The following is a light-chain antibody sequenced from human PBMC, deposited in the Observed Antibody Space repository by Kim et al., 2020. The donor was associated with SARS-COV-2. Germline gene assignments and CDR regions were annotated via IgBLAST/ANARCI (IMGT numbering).Light chain of an antibody. CDR2: GAY. V-gene: IGKV3-20*01. CDR1: QRLINHR. CDR3: QTYETSPPT. Sequence: LSPGAGATLSCRASQRLINHRLAWYQLRPGQAPRLLVYGAYTRASVIAVRFSGSGSGTNFTLTIDRLEPEDFAVYYCQTYETSPPTFGQGTKLEI. J-gene: IGKJ2*01.